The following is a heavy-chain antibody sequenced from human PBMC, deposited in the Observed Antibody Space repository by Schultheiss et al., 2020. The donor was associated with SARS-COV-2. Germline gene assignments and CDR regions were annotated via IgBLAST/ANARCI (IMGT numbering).Heavy chain of an antibody. J-gene: IGHJ6*03. D-gene: IGHD6-13*01. CDR2: ISSSSTI. CDR1: GFTFTTYS. Sequence: GGSLRLSCAVSGFTFTTYSMNWVRQAPGKGLEWVSSISSSSTIYYADSVKGRFTISRDNAKNSLYLQMNSLRAEDTAVYYCARDRIAAAGRSYYYMDVWGKGTTVTVSS. V-gene: IGHV3-69-1*01. CDR3: ARDRIAAAGRSYYYMDV.